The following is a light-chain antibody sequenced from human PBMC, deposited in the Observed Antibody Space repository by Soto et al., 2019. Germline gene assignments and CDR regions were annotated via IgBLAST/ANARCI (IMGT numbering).Light chain of an antibody. CDR1: SSDVGAYNY. J-gene: IGLJ1*01. Sequence: QSALTQPPSASGSPGQSVTISCTGTSSDVGAYNYVSWYQQHPGKAPKLMISEVSKRPSGVPDRFSGSKSGNTASLTVSGLQAEDEADYYCSSYAGYNNYVFGTGTTLTVL. CDR3: SSYAGYNNYV. CDR2: EVS. V-gene: IGLV2-8*01.